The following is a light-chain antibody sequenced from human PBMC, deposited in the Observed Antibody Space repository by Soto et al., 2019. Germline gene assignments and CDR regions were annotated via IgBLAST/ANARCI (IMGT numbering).Light chain of an antibody. CDR3: TSYAGSSIWV. CDR1: SSDVGAYKY. CDR2: EVS. Sequence: QSALTQPPSASGSPGQSVTISCTGTSSDVGAYKYVSWYQQYPGKAPKLMIYEVSKRPSGVPDRFSGSKSGNTASLTVSGVQAEDEADYYCTSYAGSSIWVFGGGTKLTVL. V-gene: IGLV2-8*01. J-gene: IGLJ3*02.